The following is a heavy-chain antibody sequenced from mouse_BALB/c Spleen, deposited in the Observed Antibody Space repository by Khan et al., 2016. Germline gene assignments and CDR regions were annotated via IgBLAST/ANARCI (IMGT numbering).Heavy chain of an antibody. V-gene: IGHV5-6-5*01. D-gene: IGHD2-1*01. CDR2: ISSGGST. J-gene: IGHJ2*01. CDR1: GFTFSSYA. Sequence: EVELVESGGGLVKPGGSLKLSCAASGFTFSSYAMSWVRQTPEKRLEWVASISSGGSTYYQDSVKGRFTISRENARNILNLQMSSLRSEDTAMNYYATEDYGNYGDYFDYWGQGTTLTVSS. CDR3: ATEDYGNYGDYFDY.